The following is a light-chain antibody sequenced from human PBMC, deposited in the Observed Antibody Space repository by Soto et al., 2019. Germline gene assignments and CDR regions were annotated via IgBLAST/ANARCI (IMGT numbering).Light chain of an antibody. V-gene: IGLV2-14*01. CDR1: SSDVGGYNY. CDR3: SSYTSSSLYV. J-gene: IGLJ1*01. CDR2: DVS. Sequence: QSVLTQPASVSGSPGQSITISCTGTSSDVGGYNYVSWYQQHPGKAPKLMIYDVSNRPAGVSNRFSGSKSRNPASLTISGLQAEDEADYYCSSYTSSSLYVFGTGTKLTVL.